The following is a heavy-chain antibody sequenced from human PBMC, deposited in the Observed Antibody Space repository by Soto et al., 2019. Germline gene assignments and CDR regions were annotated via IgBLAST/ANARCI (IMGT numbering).Heavy chain of an antibody. V-gene: IGHV4-34*01. CDR3: ARVRPHILTGYYSRRSGWFDP. D-gene: IGHD3-9*01. CDR2: INHSGST. Sequence: SETLSLTCAVYGGSFSGYYWSWIRQPPGKGLEWIGEINHSGSTNYNPSLKSRVTISVDTSKNQFSLKLSSVTAADTAVYYCARVRPHILTGYYSRRSGWFDPWGQGTLVTVS. J-gene: IGHJ5*02. CDR1: GGSFSGYY.